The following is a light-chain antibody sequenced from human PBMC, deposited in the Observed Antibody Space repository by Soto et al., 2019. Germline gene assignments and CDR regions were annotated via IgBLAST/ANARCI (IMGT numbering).Light chain of an antibody. J-gene: IGKJ4*01. CDR1: QSISSW. CDR2: DAS. Sequence: DIQMTQSPSTLSASVGDRVTITCRASQSISSWLAWYQQKPGKVPKLLIYDASSLESGVPSRFSGGGSGTEFTLTISSLQPDDFATYYCQQYNSAPLTFGGGTKVDIK. V-gene: IGKV1-5*01. CDR3: QQYNSAPLT.